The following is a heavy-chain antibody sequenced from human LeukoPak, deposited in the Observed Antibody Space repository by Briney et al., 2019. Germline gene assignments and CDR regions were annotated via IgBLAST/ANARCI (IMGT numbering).Heavy chain of an antibody. V-gene: IGHV3-48*03. CDR2: ITNSGSTI. CDR1: GFTFRSYE. D-gene: IGHD3-22*01. CDR3: ARANYYDISGYDY. J-gene: IGHJ4*02. Sequence: GGSLRLSCAASGFTFRSYEMNWVRQAPGEGLEWVLYITNSGSTIYYADSVKGRFTISRDNAKNSLYLQMNSLRAEDTAVYYCARANYYDISGYDYWGQGTLVTVSS.